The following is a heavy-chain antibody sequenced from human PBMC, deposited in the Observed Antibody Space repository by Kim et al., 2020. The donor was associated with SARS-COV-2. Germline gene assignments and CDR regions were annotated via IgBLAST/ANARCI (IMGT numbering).Heavy chain of an antibody. Sequence: SETLSLTCTVSGGSISSSSYYWGWIRQPPGKGLEWIGSIYYSGSTYYNPSLKSRVTISVDTSKNQFSLKLSSVTAADTAVYCCAKRLGGWRNYGMDVWGQGTTVTVSS. CDR3: AKRLGGWRNYGMDV. V-gene: IGHV4-39*01. D-gene: IGHD6-19*01. CDR1: GGSISSSSYY. CDR2: IYYSGST. J-gene: IGHJ6*02.